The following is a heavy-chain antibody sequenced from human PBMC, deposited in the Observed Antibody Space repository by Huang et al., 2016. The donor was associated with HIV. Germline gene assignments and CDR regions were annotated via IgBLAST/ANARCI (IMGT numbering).Heavy chain of an antibody. Sequence: EVQLVQSGAVVKKPGESLKISCKGSGYTFNGYWIGWVRQMPGKGLEGMGIIDPGDSDTTYSPSFQGQVTISADKSISTAYLQWSGLKASDTAMYYCARQGVGDFVVEPTGLGAFDIWGQGTMVTVSS. CDR1: GYTFNGYW. V-gene: IGHV5-51*01. D-gene: IGHD2-2*01. CDR2: IDPGDSDT. J-gene: IGHJ3*02. CDR3: ARQGVGDFVVEPTGLGAFDI.